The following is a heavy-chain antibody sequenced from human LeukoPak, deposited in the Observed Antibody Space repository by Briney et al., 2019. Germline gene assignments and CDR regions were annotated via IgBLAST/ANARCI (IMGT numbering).Heavy chain of an antibody. D-gene: IGHD3-22*01. CDR2: INWNGAWT. J-gene: IGHJ5*02. Sequence: GGSLRLSCAASGFTFDDYGMSWVRQAPGKGLEWVCDINWNGAWTVYADSVKGRFTISRDNAKNSLYLQMNSLRAEYTALYYCAGYYYDSSRGFDLWGQGTLVTVSA. V-gene: IGHV3-20*04. CDR3: AGYYYDSSRGFDL. CDR1: GFTFDDYG.